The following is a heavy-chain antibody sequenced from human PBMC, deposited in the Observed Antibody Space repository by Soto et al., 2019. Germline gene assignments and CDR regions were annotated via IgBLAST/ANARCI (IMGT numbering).Heavy chain of an antibody. V-gene: IGHV3-9*01. CDR3: TKVGGLYDFWSGPLHFDL. CDR1: GFIFDDFA. CDR2: ISWNSDRI. J-gene: IGHJ4*02. D-gene: IGHD3-3*01. Sequence: EAQLVESGGGLVQPGRSLRLSCAGAGFIFDDFAIHWVRQAPGKGLEWVSGISWNSDRIGYADSGKGRFTISRDNAKNSLYLQMNSLRVEDTALYYCTKVGGLYDFWSGPLHFDLWGQGTLVTVSS.